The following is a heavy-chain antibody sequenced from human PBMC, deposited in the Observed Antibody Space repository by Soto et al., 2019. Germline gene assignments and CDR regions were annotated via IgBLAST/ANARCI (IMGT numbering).Heavy chain of an antibody. V-gene: IGHV4-34*01. CDR2: INHSGST. J-gene: IGHJ5*02. CDR3: ASRGGYCRSTSCYSPFDP. D-gene: IGHD2-2*02. CDR1: SGSFRDYY. Sequence: QVQLQQWGAGLLKPSETLSLSCAVYSGSFRDYYWSWIRQPPGKGLEWIGEINHSGSTNYNPSLKSRVTMSVDTSNKQFSLKLTSVTAADTAVYYCASRGGYCRSTSCYSPFDPWGQGTPVTVSS.